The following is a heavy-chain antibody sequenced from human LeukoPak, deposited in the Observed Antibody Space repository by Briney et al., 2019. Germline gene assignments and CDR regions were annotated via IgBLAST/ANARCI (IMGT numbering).Heavy chain of an antibody. CDR1: GGSISSGDYY. Sequence: SETLSLTCTVSGGSISSGDYYWSWIRQPPGKGLEWIGYIFYSGSTSYNPSLKSRVTVSVDTSKNQFSLKLNFVTAADTAVYFCAREGNRIAAPGFDYWGQGTLVTVSS. CDR3: AREGNRIAAPGFDY. D-gene: IGHD6-13*01. V-gene: IGHV4-30-4*01. J-gene: IGHJ4*02. CDR2: IFYSGST.